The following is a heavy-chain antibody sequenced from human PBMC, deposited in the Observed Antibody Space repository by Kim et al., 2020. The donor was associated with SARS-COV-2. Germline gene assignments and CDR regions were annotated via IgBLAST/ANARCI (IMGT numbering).Heavy chain of an antibody. J-gene: IGHJ4*02. V-gene: IGHV3-21*01. CDR3: ARGRYSSSANYRGYFDY. Sequence: VKGRFTISRDNAKNSLYLQMNSLRAEDTAVYYCARGRYSSSANYRGYFDYWGQGTLVTVSS. D-gene: IGHD6-6*01.